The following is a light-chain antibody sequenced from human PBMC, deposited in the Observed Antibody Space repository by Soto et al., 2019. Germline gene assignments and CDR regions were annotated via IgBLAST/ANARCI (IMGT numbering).Light chain of an antibody. CDR3: QQYAGSRT. CDR1: QSVSSSY. V-gene: IGKV3-20*01. J-gene: IGKJ1*01. CDR2: GAS. Sequence: EIVMTQSPATLSVSPGERATLSCRASQSVSSSYLAWYQQKPGQAPRLLIYGASSRATGIPDRFSGSGSGTDFTLTISRLEPEDFAVYYCQQYAGSRTFGQGTKVEIK.